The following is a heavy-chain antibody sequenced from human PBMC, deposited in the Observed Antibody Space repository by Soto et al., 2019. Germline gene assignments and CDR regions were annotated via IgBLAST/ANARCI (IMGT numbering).Heavy chain of an antibody. CDR2: ISSSSSYI. V-gene: IGHV3-21*01. D-gene: IGHD2-15*01. CDR1: GFTFSSYS. Sequence: GGSLRLSCAASGFTFSSYSMNWVRQAPGKGLEWVSSISSSSSYIYYADSVKGRFTISRDNAKNSLYLQMNSLRAEDTAVYYCARVCSGGSCSDYWGQGTLVTVSS. J-gene: IGHJ4*02. CDR3: ARVCSGGSCSDY.